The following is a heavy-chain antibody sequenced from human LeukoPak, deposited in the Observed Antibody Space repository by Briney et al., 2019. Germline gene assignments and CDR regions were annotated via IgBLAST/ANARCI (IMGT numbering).Heavy chain of an antibody. CDR2: ISSSGSSI. Sequence: GGSLRLSCAASGFTFSSFEMNWVRQAPGKGLERVSYISSSGSSIYYADSVKGRFTISRDNAKNSLNLQMNSLRAEDTAVYYCARKHYYDSSGYPSLGYWGQGTLVTVSS. V-gene: IGHV3-48*03. D-gene: IGHD3-22*01. CDR1: GFTFSSFE. CDR3: ARKHYYDSSGYPSLGY. J-gene: IGHJ4*02.